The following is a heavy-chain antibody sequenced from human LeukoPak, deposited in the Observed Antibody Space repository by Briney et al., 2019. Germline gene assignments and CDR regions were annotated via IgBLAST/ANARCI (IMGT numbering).Heavy chain of an antibody. D-gene: IGHD6-13*01. CDR3: ARGEGYTSTWYQPHFDY. CDR2: IYHSGST. J-gene: IGHJ4*02. Sequence: PSETLSLTCAVSGASISSTNWWSWVRQPPGKGLEWIGEIYHSGSTNYNPSLKSRVTMSIDKSKNQFSLGLSSVTAADTAVYYRARGEGYTSTWYQPHFDYWGQGTLVTVSS. CDR1: GASISSTNW. V-gene: IGHV4-4*02.